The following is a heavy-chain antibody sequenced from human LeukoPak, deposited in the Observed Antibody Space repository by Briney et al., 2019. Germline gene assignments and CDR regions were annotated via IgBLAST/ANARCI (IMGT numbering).Heavy chain of an antibody. D-gene: IGHD5-24*01. CDR1: GGSISSYY. Sequence: LSLTCTVSGGSISSYYWSWIRQPPGKGLEWIGYIYCSGSTNYNPSLKSRVTISVDTSKNQFSLKLSSVTAADTAVYYCARGGVEMATTPSYYFDYWGQGTLVTVSS. J-gene: IGHJ4*02. CDR2: IYCSGST. V-gene: IGHV4-59*01. CDR3: ARGGVEMATTPSYYFDY.